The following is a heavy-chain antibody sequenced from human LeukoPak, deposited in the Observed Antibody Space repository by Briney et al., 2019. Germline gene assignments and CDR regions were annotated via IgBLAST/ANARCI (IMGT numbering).Heavy chain of an antibody. V-gene: IGHV6-1*01. J-gene: IGHJ4*02. Sequence: SQTLSLTCALSGDSVSSSSAAWNWIRQSPSGGLEWLGRTYYRSKWYNEYAASVRSRITINPDTSMNQFSLQLSSVTPEDTAVYYCAREDYGGNSGTYFDYWGQGTLVTVSS. D-gene: IGHD4-23*01. CDR3: AREDYGGNSGTYFDY. CDR2: TYYRSKWYN. CDR1: GDSVSSSSAA.